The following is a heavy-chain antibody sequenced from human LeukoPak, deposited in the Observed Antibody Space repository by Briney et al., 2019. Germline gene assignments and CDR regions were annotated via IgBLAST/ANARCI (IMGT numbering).Heavy chain of an antibody. J-gene: IGHJ4*02. V-gene: IGHV4-34*01. Sequence: PSETLSLTCAVCGGSFSGYYWSWIRQPPGKGLEWIGEINHSGSTNYNPSLKSRVTISVDTSKNQFSLKLSSVTAADTAVYYCARSLYDFWSGYLFDYWGQGTLVTVSS. D-gene: IGHD3-3*01. CDR1: GGSFSGYY. CDR2: INHSGST. CDR3: ARSLYDFWSGYLFDY.